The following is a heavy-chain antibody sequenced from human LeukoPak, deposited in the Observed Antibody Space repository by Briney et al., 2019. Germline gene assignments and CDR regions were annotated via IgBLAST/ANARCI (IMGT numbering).Heavy chain of an antibody. CDR3: ARGYQGTLDY. J-gene: IGHJ4*02. Sequence: SETLSLTCTVSGGSISSSSYYWGWIRQPPGKGLEWIGSIYYSGSTYYNPSLKSRVTISVDTSKNQFSLKLSSVTAADTAVYYCARGYQGTLDYWGQGTLVTVSS. D-gene: IGHD2-2*01. CDR2: IYYSGST. V-gene: IGHV4-39*07. CDR1: GGSISSSSYY.